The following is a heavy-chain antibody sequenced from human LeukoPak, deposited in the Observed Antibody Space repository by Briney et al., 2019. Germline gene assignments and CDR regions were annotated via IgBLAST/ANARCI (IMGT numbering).Heavy chain of an antibody. V-gene: IGHV1-69*13. J-gene: IGHJ5*02. CDR1: GGTFSSYA. D-gene: IGHD6-19*01. Sequence: SVKVSCKASGGTFSSYAISWVRQAPGQGLEWMGGIIPIFGTANYAQKFQGRVTITADESTSTAYMELSSLRSEDTAVYYCARDQTPSVADFNWFDPWGQGTLVTVSS. CDR3: ARDQTPSVADFNWFDP. CDR2: IIPIFGTA.